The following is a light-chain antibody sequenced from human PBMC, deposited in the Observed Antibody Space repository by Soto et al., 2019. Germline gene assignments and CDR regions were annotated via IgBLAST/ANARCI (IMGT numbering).Light chain of an antibody. CDR3: QQYNDLPPT. Sequence: EIVMTQSPATLSVSPGERATLSCRASQSVSSNLAWYQQKPGQAPRLLIYGASTRATGIPARFSGSRSGTEFTLTISSLQSEDFSVYYCQQYNDLPPTFGQGTKVEIK. CDR1: QSVSSN. CDR2: GAS. J-gene: IGKJ1*01. V-gene: IGKV3-15*01.